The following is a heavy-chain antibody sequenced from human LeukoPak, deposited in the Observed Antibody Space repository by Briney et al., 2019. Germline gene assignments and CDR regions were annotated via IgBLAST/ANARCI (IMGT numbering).Heavy chain of an antibody. D-gene: IGHD3-10*01. CDR1: GFSFSSYG. J-gene: IGHJ6*04. CDR3: AKDMGLWFGDLSRETYYNYGMDV. V-gene: IGHV3-30*18. Sequence: GRSLRLSCAASGFSFSSYGMHWVRQAPGKGLEWAAVISYDGSNKYYADSVKGRFTISRNNSKNTLYLQMNSLRAEDTAMYHCAKDMGLWFGDLSRETYYNYGMDVWGKGTTVTVSS. CDR2: ISYDGSNK.